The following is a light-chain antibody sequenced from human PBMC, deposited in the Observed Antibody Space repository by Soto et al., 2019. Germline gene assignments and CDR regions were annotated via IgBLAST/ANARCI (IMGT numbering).Light chain of an antibody. V-gene: IGKV1-33*01. CDR2: DAS. J-gene: IGKJ5*01. CDR1: QSISNS. CDR3: QQYENLPT. Sequence: IQITQSPSSLSASVGDRVTITCRASQSISNSLNWYQQKPGKAPKLLIYDASNLEAGVPSRFRGSGSGTDFTFTISRLQPEDIATYYCQQYENLPTFGQGTRLEIK.